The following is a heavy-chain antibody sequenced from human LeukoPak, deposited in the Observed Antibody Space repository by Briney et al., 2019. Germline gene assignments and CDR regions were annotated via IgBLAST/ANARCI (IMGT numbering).Heavy chain of an antibody. V-gene: IGHV3-7*05. D-gene: IGHD2-15*01. J-gene: IGHJ5*02. CDR2: IKQDGSEK. CDR3: ARGLAVAATSWFDP. CDR1: GFTFSTYW. Sequence: GGSLRLSCADSGFTFSTYWMSWVRQAPGKGLEWVANIKQDGSEKNYVGSVRGRFTISRDNAKNSLYLQMNSLRAEDTAVYYCARGLAVAATSWFDPWGQGTLVTVSS.